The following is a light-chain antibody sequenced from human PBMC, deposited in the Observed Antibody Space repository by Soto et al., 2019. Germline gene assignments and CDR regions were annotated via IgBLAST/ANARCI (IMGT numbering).Light chain of an antibody. CDR2: GAS. Sequence: DIVLTQSPGTLSLSPGERAALSCRASLSVSSSYLAWYQQKPGQAPRLLIYGASNRATGIPDRFSGSGSGTDFTLTISRLEPEDFAVYYCQQYDNSPLTFGGGTKVDIK. CDR3: QQYDNSPLT. V-gene: IGKV3-20*01. J-gene: IGKJ4*01. CDR1: LSVSSSY.